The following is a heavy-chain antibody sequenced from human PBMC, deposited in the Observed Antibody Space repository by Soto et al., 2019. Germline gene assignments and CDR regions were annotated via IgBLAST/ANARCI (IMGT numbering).Heavy chain of an antibody. V-gene: IGHV4-61*03. D-gene: IGHD3-22*01. CDR3: VRELGLNAGTDDKYYYYALDV. CDR2: LYYVGT. CDR1: GVSCSNRTHY. Sequence: PSESLDLTFEVSGVSCSNRTHYWTWTLQPPGKGLEWIGFLYYVGTNYNPSLKSRLTIALDTSKNHISLNLSSVTAADTAVYYCVRELGLNAGTDDKYYYYALDVWGQGTTVTVSS. J-gene: IGHJ6*02.